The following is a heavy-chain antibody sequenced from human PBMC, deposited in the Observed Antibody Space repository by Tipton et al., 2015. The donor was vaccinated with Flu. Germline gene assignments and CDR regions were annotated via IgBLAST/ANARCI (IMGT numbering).Heavy chain of an antibody. D-gene: IGHD2-2*01. CDR1: GGSLSSYY. CDR2: IYTSGST. V-gene: IGHV4-4*07. J-gene: IGHJ4*02. Sequence: TLSLTCTVSGGSLSSYYWSWIRQPAGKGLEWIGRIYTSGSTSYNPSLKSRVTMSVDTSKNQFSLKLSSVTAADTAVYYCARDAQEHCSSSCSCSEFDYWGQGTLVTVFS. CDR3: ARDAQEHCSSSCSCSEFDY.